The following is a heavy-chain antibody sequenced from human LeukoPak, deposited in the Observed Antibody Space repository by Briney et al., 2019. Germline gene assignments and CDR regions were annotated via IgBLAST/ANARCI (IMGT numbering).Heavy chain of an antibody. Sequence: ASVKVSCKASGGTFSSYAISWVRQAPGQGLEWMGWISAYNGNTNYAQKFQGRVTMTRDTSTSTAYMELRSLRSDDTAVYYCARIASGSLGNWFDPWGQGTLVIVSS. CDR3: ARIASGSLGNWFDP. V-gene: IGHV1-18*01. J-gene: IGHJ5*02. CDR1: GGTFSSYA. D-gene: IGHD1-26*01. CDR2: ISAYNGNT.